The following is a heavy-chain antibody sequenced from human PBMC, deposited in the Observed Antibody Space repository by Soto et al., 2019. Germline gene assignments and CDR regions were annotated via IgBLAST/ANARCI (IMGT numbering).Heavy chain of an antibody. J-gene: IGHJ6*02. CDR1: GYTFTNSG. CDR3: AREDYYDSSGYIPVRYYFGMDA. CDR2: IGAYNGHT. V-gene: IGHV1-18*01. Sequence: ASVKVSCKASGYTFTNSGISWVRQAPGQGLEWMGWIGAYNGHTKYAQKLQGRVTMTTDTSTSTAYMELRSLKSDDTAVYYCAREDYYDSSGYIPVRYYFGMDAWGQGTTVTVSS. D-gene: IGHD3-22*01.